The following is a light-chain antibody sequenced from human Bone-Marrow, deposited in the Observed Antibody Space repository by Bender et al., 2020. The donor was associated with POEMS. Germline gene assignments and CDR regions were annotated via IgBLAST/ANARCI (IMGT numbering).Light chain of an antibody. Sequence: QSALTQPASVSGSPGQSITITCTGTTSDIGGYTYVSWYQQYPGKAPKLIIYEVTKRPSGVSNRFSASKSGDTASLTISGLQAEDEADYSCCSYASANTYVFGGGTKLTVL. CDR1: TSDIGGYTY. CDR3: CSYASANTYV. V-gene: IGLV2-14*01. J-gene: IGLJ2*01. CDR2: EVT.